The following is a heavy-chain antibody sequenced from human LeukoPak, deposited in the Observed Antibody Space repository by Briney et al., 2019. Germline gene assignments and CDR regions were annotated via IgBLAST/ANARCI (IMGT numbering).Heavy chain of an antibody. V-gene: IGHV3-7*03. Sequence: GGSLRLSCAASGFTFSSYWMSWVRQAPGKGLEWVANIKQDASEKYYVDSVKGRFTISRDNAKNSLYLQMNSLRAEDTALYYCARSRDGHPVVPAAMWGLYYYYMDVWGKGTTVTVSS. CDR3: ARSRDGHPVVPAAMWGLYYYYMDV. CDR1: GFTFSSYW. CDR2: IKQDASEK. J-gene: IGHJ6*03. D-gene: IGHD2-2*01.